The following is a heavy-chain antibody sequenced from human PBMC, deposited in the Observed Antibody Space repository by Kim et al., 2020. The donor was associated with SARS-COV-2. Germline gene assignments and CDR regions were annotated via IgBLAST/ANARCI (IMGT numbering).Heavy chain of an antibody. Sequence: GGSLRLSCSASGFTFTTYAMHWVRQAPGTGLEYVSAISSNGVAAYYADSVRGRFTISRDNSKSTLYLQMTSLRVEDTAVYFCVKGPAYDVLTGYSGIYYWGQGTLVTVSS. CDR2: ISSNGVAA. V-gene: IGHV3-64D*06. D-gene: IGHD3-9*01. CDR3: VKGPAYDVLTGYSGIYY. CDR1: GFTFTTYA. J-gene: IGHJ4*02.